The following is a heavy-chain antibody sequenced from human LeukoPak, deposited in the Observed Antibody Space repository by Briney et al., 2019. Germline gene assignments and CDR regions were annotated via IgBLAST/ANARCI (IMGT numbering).Heavy chain of an antibody. D-gene: IGHD6-19*01. CDR3: ARLHSSGWPLEAFDI. Sequence: EASVKVSCKASGYTFTSYGISWVRQAPGQGLEFMGWISAYNGNTNYAQKLQGRVIMTTDTSTRTVYMELRSLRSDDTAIYYCARLHSSGWPLEAFDIWGQGTEVTVSS. CDR1: GYTFTSYG. CDR2: ISAYNGNT. V-gene: IGHV1-18*01. J-gene: IGHJ3*02.